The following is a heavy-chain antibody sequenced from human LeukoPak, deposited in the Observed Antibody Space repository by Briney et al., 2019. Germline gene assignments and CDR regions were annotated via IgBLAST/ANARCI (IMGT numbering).Heavy chain of an antibody. V-gene: IGHV3-21*01. J-gene: IGHJ3*02. CDR2: ISSSSSYI. D-gene: IGHD6-13*01. CDR1: GFTFGNYE. CDR3: ARDGGIASDAFDI. Sequence: GGSLRLSCTASGFTFGNYEMNWVRQAPGKGLEWVSSISSSSSYIYYADSVKGRFTISRDNAKNSLYLQMNSLRAEDTAVYYCARDGGIASDAFDIWGQGTMVTVSS.